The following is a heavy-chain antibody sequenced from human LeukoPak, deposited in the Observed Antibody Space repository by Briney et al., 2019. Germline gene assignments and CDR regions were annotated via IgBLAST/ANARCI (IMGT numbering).Heavy chain of an antibody. V-gene: IGHV3-74*01. CDR2: INTDGIST. D-gene: IGHD3-10*01. J-gene: IGHJ4*02. CDR1: GFTFRSYW. Sequence: GGSLRLSCAASGFTFRSYWMHWVRQAPGKGLVWVARINTDGISTSYADSVKGRFTISRDNAKNTLYLQMNSQRVEDTAVYYCTKDTFGNHDYWGQGTLVTVSS. CDR3: TKDTFGNHDY.